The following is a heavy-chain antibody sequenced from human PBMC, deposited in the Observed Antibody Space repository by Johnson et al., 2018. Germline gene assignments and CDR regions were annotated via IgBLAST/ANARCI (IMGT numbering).Heavy chain of an antibody. CDR3: ARIPTYYSYYYMDV. CDR1: GNSISSRHYY. Sequence: QVQLQESGPGLVKPSQTLSLTCTVSGNSISSRHYYWSWIRQSPGKGLEWIGYLYYSGITSYNPSLQSRLNISVDTSRKQFSLNLSSVTAADTAVYYCARIPTYYSYYYMDVWGQGTTVTVSS. CDR2: LYYSGIT. V-gene: IGHV4-30-4*01. J-gene: IGHJ6*03. D-gene: IGHD2-21*01.